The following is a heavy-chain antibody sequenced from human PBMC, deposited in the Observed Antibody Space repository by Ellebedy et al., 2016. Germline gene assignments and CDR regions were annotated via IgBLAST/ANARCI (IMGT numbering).Heavy chain of an antibody. CDR2: ISTIGNT. CDR1: GDSINSAAYY. V-gene: IGHV4-61*02. D-gene: IGHD3-16*01. Sequence: SETLSLXXTVSGDSINSAAYYWSWIRQPAGKGLEWIGRISTIGNTICNPSLKSRVTMSVDTSKNHFSLELSSVTAADTAVYYCATLTIPGGSHSWGQGALVTVSS. J-gene: IGHJ4*02. CDR3: ATLTIPGGSHS.